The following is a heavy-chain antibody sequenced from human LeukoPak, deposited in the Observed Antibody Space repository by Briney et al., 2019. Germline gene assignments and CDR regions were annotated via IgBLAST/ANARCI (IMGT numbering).Heavy chain of an antibody. D-gene: IGHD2-21*01. J-gene: IGHJ4*02. CDR3: ARGGKGFPLGLRFDC. CDR1: GGSISTYY. CDR2: IYFSGST. Sequence: PSGTLSLTCTVSGGSISTYYWTWIRQPPGKGLEWIGYIYFSGSTNYNPSLKSRVTISVDTSKNQFSLNLTSVTAADTAVYYCARGGKGFPLGLRFDCWGQGSLVTVSS. V-gene: IGHV4-59*01.